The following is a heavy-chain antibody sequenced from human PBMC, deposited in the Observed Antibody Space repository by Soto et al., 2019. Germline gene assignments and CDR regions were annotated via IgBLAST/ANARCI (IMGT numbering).Heavy chain of an antibody. D-gene: IGHD2-2*01. V-gene: IGHV1-18*01. J-gene: IGHJ6*02. CDR3: ARDCSSTSCYPGYYYYYGMDV. CDR1: GYTFTSYG. Sequence: ASVKVSCKASGYTFTSYGISWVRQAPGQGLEWMGWISAYNGNTNYAQKLQGGVTMTTDTSTSTAYMELRSLRSDDTAVYYCARDCSSTSCYPGYYYYYGMDVWGQGTTVTVSS. CDR2: ISAYNGNT.